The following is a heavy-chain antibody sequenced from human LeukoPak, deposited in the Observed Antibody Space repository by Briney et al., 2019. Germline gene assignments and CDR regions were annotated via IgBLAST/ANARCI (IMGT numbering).Heavy chain of an antibody. CDR3: GRYSSSRVNWFDP. CDR2: IYYSGST. Sequence: PSETLSPTCTVSGGSIISGGYYWSWIRQHPGKGLEWIGYIYYSGSTYYNPSLKSRVTISVDTSKNQFSLKLSSVTAADTAVYYCGRYSSSRVNWFDPWGEGTLVTVSS. V-gene: IGHV4-31*03. CDR1: GGSIISGGYY. J-gene: IGHJ5*02. D-gene: IGHD6-6*01.